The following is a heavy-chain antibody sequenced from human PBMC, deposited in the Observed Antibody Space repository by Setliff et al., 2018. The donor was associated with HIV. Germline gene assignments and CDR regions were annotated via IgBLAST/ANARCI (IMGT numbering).Heavy chain of an antibody. CDR2: IYYSGST. Sequence: SETLSLTCTASGGSISSSSYYWGWIRQPPGKGLEWIGSIYYSGSTYYNPSLKSRVTISVDTSKNQFSLKLSSVTAADTAVYYCAREGSGGYSSSWYNYYYYGMDVWGEGTMVTVSS. CDR1: GGSISSSSYY. CDR3: AREGSGGYSSSWYNYYYYGMDV. J-gene: IGHJ6*04. V-gene: IGHV4-39*07. D-gene: IGHD6-13*01.